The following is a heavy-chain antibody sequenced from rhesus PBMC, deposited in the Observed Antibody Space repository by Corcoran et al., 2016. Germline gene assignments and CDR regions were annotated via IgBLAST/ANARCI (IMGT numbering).Heavy chain of an antibody. Sequence: QVQLQESGPGLVKPSETLSLTCAVSGYSISCGYGWGWSRQPPGTGLEWIGQIYGGSGSTYYNPSLKSRVTVSKDTSKNQFSLKLSSVTAADTAVYYCARDYGSSYLMYNRFDVWGPGVLVTVSS. D-gene: IGHD4-29*01. CDR3: ARDYGSSYLMYNRFDV. CDR1: GYSISCGYG. V-gene: IGHV4-127*01. CDR2: IYGGSGST. J-gene: IGHJ5-1*01.